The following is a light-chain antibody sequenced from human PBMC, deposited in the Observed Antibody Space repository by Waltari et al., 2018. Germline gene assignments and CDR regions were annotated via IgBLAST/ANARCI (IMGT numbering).Light chain of an antibody. V-gene: IGLV2-23*02. J-gene: IGLJ2*01. Sequence: QSALTQPASVSGSPGQSITISCTGTSSAVGGYNYVSWYQQHPGKAPKLMIYDVSKRPSGVSNRFSGSKSGNTASLTISGLQAEDEADYYCCSYAGSSTFLVFGGGTKLTVL. CDR3: CSYAGSSTFLV. CDR1: SSAVGGYNY. CDR2: DVS.